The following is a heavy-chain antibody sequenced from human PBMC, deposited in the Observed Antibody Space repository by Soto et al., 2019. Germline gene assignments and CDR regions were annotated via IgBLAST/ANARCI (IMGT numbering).Heavy chain of an antibody. J-gene: IGHJ6*02. V-gene: IGHV1-18*01. D-gene: IGHD3-3*01. Sequence: ASVKVSCKASGYTFTSYGISWVRQAPGQGLEWMGWISAYNGNTNYAQKLQGRVTMTTDTSTSTAYMELRSLRSDDTAVYYCVTQYYDFWSGYSADYYGMDVWGQGTTVTVSS. CDR1: GYTFTSYG. CDR2: ISAYNGNT. CDR3: VTQYYDFWSGYSADYYGMDV.